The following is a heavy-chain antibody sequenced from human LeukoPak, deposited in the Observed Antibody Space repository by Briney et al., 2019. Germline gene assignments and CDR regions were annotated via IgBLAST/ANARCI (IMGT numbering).Heavy chain of an antibody. CDR2: INHSGST. D-gene: IGHD3-22*01. J-gene: IGHJ5*02. Sequence: SETLSLTCAVYGGSFSGYYWSWIRQPPGKGLEWIGEINHSGSTNYNPSLKSRVTISVDTSKNQFSLKLSSVTAADAAVYYCARVEFYDSSGYYDWFDPWGQGTLVTVSS. CDR3: ARVEFYDSSGYYDWFDP. CDR1: GGSFSGYY. V-gene: IGHV4-34*01.